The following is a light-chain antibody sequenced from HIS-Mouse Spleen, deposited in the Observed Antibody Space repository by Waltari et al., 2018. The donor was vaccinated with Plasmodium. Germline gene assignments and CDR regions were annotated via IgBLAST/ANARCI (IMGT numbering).Light chain of an antibody. CDR3: QAWDSSTVV. CDR2: QDS. CDR1: TRGDKY. Sequence: SYELTQPPPLSVSPRQTARITCFGDTRGDKYACWYQHKPGQSHVLFIDQDSKRPSGLPERFSGSNSGNTATLTISGTQAMDEADYYCQAWDSSTVVFGGGTKLTVL. J-gene: IGLJ2*01. V-gene: IGLV3-1*01.